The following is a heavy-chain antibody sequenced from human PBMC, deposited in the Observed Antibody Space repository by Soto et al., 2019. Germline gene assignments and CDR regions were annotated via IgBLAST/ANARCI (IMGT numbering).Heavy chain of an antibody. Sequence: QITLKESGPTLVKPTQTLTLTCTFSGFSLSTSGVGVGWIRQPPGKALEWLALIYWDDDKRYSPSLKSRLTNTKDTTNNQVVLTMTNMHPVDTATYYCAHSLIGYYYDSSGSNWFDPWGQGTLVTVSS. CDR3: AHSLIGYYYDSSGSNWFDP. V-gene: IGHV2-5*02. CDR2: IYWDDDK. CDR1: GFSLSTSGVG. J-gene: IGHJ5*02. D-gene: IGHD3-22*01.